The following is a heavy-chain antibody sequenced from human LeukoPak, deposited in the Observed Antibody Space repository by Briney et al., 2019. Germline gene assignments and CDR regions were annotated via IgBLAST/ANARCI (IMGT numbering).Heavy chain of an antibody. V-gene: IGHV1-69*01. D-gene: IGHD3-10*01. CDR3: ARGVVYYGSGSYYMDV. Sequence: GSSVKVSCKASGGTFSSYAISWVRQAPGQGLEWMGGIIPIFGTAKYAQKFQGRVTITADEPTSTAYMELSSLRSEDTAVYYCARGVVYYGSGSYYMDVWGKGTTVTISS. CDR1: GGTFSSYA. CDR2: IIPIFGTA. J-gene: IGHJ6*03.